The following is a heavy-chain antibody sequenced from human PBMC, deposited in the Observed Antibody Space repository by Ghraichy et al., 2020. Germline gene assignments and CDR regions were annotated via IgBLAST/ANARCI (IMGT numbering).Heavy chain of an antibody. CDR2: IRSKAYGGTT. V-gene: IGHV3-49*03. CDR3: TRDKTIVVVPAAPADV. J-gene: IGHJ6*04. CDR1: GFTFGDYT. D-gene: IGHD2-2*01. Sequence: GGSLRLSCTASGFTFGDYTMSWFRQAPGKGLEWVGFIRSKAYGGTTQYAASVKGRFTISRDDSKSIAYLQMNSLKTEDTAVYYCTRDKTIVVVPAAPADVWGKGTTVTVSS.